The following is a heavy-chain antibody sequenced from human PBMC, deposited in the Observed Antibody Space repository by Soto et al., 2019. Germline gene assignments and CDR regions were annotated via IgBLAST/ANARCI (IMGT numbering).Heavy chain of an antibody. J-gene: IGHJ6*02. Sequence: QVQLVESGGGVVQPGRSLRLSCAAFGFTFSDYAIHWVRQAPGKGLEWVAVISYDGSKKYYSDSVKGRFTISRDTSKKTLYLRMNSLRAEDTAVYYCARDQYYDFWSGRPYSYYGMDVWGQGTTVIVSS. CDR3: ARDQYYDFWSGRPYSYYGMDV. CDR2: ISYDGSKK. V-gene: IGHV3-30*01. CDR1: GFTFSDYA. D-gene: IGHD3-3*01.